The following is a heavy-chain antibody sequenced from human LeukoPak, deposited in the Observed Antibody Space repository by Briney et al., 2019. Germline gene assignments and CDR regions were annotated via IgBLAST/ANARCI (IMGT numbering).Heavy chain of an antibody. CDR3: SWEPDYYGSGIFDY. D-gene: IGHD3-10*01. J-gene: IGHJ4*02. CDR2: IIPIFGTA. CDR1: GGTFSSYA. V-gene: IGHV1-69*13. Sequence: SVKVSCKASGGTFSSYAISWVRQAPGQGLEWMGGIIPIFGTANYAQKFQGRVTITADESTSTAYMELSSLRSEDTAVYYCSWEPDYYGSGIFDYWGKETLVTVS.